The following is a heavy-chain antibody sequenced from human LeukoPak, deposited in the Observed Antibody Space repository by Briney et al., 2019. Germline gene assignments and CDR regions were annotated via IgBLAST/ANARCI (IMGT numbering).Heavy chain of an antibody. J-gene: IGHJ4*02. V-gene: IGHV3-30*18. Sequence: PGGSLRLSCAASGFTFNTFNMHWVRQAPGKGLEWVAVMSHDGSNIFYGDSVRGRFTISRDNSKNTLYLQMTNLRAEDTAVYFCAKVLRDFDWFLFDFGGQGTPVTVSS. CDR2: MSHDGSNI. CDR3: AKVLRDFDWFLFDF. CDR1: GFTFNTFN. D-gene: IGHD3-9*01.